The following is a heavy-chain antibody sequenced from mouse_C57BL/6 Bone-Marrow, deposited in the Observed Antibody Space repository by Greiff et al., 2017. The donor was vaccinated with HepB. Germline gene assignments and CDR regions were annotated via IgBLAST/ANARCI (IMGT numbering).Heavy chain of an antibody. CDR2: INPSSGYT. D-gene: IGHD1-1*01. CDR1: GYTFTSYT. CDR3: ARNYGSYYAMDY. Sequence: VKLVESGAELARPGASVKMSCKASGYTFTSYTMHWVKQRPGQGLEWIGYINPSSGYTKYNQKFKDKATLTADKSSSTAYMQLSSLTSEDSAVYYCARNYGSYYAMDYWGQGTSVTVSS. J-gene: IGHJ4*01. V-gene: IGHV1-4*01.